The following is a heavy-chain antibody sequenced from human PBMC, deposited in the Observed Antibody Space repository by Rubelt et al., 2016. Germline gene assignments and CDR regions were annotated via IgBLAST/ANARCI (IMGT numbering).Heavy chain of an antibody. D-gene: IGHD2-2*01. V-gene: IGHV3-33*01. CDR1: GFTFSSYG. Sequence: RLSCAASGFTFSSYGMHWVRQAPGKGLEWVAVIWYDGSNKYYADSVKGRFTISRDNSKNTLYLQMNSLRAEDTAVYYCARVRYAMRCSTSCPFDYWGQGTLVTVSS. CDR3: ARVRYAMRCSTSCPFDY. CDR2: IWYDGSNK. J-gene: IGHJ4*02.